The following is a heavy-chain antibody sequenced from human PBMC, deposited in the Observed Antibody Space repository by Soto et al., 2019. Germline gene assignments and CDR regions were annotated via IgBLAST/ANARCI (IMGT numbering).Heavy chain of an antibody. Sequence: SETLSLTCSVSGGSIGGGPAYWGWIRQPPGQGLEWVGSIYYLGNTYYNSSLRSRVTISVDTSRNQFSLKLSSLTAADTAVYYCARHDPWGPLDYWGQGTLVTVSS. V-gene: IGHV4-39*01. CDR3: ARHDPWGPLDY. CDR2: IYYLGNT. D-gene: IGHD3-16*01. CDR1: GGSIGGGPAY. J-gene: IGHJ4*02.